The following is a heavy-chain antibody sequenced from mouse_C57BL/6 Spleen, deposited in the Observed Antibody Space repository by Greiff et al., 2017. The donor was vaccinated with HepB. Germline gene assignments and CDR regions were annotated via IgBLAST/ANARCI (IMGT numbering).Heavy chain of an antibody. CDR1: GYTFTSYW. J-gene: IGHJ3*01. Sequence: HVQLKQPGAELVKPGASVKLSCKASGYTFTSYWMHWVKQRPGQGLEWIGMIHPNSGSTNYNEKFKSKATLTVDKSSSTAYMQLSSLTSEDSAVYYCARDPYDYSFAYWGQGTLVTVSA. D-gene: IGHD2-4*01. CDR3: ARDPYDYSFAY. V-gene: IGHV1-64*01. CDR2: IHPNSGST.